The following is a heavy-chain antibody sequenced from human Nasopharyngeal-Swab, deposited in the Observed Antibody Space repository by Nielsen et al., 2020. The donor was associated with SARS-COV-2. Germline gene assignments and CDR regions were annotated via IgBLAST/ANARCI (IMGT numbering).Heavy chain of an antibody. CDR2: ISTTGTTM. D-gene: IGHD3/OR15-3a*01. CDR3: ARGLRSRTDFDY. J-gene: IGHJ4*02. V-gene: IGHV3-11*01. Sequence: GGSLRLSCAASGFSFSDYYISWIRQAPGKGLEWVSYISTTGTTMYYADSVKGRFIISRDNAKNSLFLQMNSLRAEDTAVYYCARGLRSRTDFDYWGQGTLVTVSS. CDR1: GFSFSDYY.